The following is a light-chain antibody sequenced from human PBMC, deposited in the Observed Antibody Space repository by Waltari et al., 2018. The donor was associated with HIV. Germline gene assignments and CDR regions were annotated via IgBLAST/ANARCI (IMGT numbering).Light chain of an antibody. CDR2: GAS. V-gene: IGKV4-1*01. CDR3: QQYYSTPGT. Sequence: IVMTQSPDSLAVSVGERATMQCKSIQTVLYSSNNKNCMGWYQQKPGKPPKLLLYGASSLECGVPERFSGSGSGTDFTLTIGTLQAEDVAVYYCQQYYSTPGTFGQGTRLEIK. J-gene: IGKJ5*01. CDR1: QTVLYSSNNKNC.